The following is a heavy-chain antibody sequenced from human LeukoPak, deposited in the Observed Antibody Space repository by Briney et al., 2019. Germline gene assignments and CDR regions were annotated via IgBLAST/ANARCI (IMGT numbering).Heavy chain of an antibody. CDR1: GFSFRGYG. CDR3: ARGRGGPPFDY. Sequence: GGSLRLSCAACGFSFRGYGMHWVRQAPGKGLEYVSAISADGGTTYYADSVKDRFIISRDNSKNTLYLQMGSLRNEDMAVYYCARGRGGPPFDYWGQGALVTVSS. V-gene: IGHV3-64*02. CDR2: ISADGGTT. J-gene: IGHJ4*02.